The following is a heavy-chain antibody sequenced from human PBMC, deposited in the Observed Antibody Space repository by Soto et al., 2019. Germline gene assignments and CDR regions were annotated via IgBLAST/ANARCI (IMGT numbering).Heavy chain of an antibody. CDR1: GFTFSSYA. V-gene: IGHV3-30-3*01. CDR3: TRRGYGMDV. J-gene: IGHJ6*02. Sequence: QVQLVESGGGVVQPGRSLRLSCAASGFTFSSYAMHWVRQAPGKGLEWVAFISYDGSNKYYADSVKGRFTISRDNSKNTLYLQMSSLRGEDTAVYYCTRRGYGMDVWGQGTTVTVS. CDR2: ISYDGSNK.